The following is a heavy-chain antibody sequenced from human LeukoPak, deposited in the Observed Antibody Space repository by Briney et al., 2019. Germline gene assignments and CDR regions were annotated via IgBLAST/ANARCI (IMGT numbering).Heavy chain of an antibody. J-gene: IGHJ4*02. D-gene: IGHD6-13*01. CDR1: GFTFSDYS. V-gene: IGHV3-11*01. Sequence: PGRSLRLSCAASGFTFSDYSMSSVPQAPGKGLGWLSYISSSGSTIYHADSVKGRFTISRDNAKNSLYLQMNSLRAEDTAVYYCAGEAAAHYWGQGTLVTVSS. CDR3: AGEAAAHY. CDR2: ISSSGSTI.